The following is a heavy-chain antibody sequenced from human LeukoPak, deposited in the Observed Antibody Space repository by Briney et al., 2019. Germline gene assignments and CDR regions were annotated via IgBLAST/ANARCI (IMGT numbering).Heavy chain of an antibody. J-gene: IGHJ4*02. CDR3: ARETTIFGVL. D-gene: IGHD3-3*01. Sequence: SETLSLTCTVSGGSISSYYWSWIRQPPGKGLEWIGYIYYSGSTNYNPSLKSRVTISVDTSKNQFSLKLSSVTAADTAVYYCARETTIFGVLWGQGTLVTVSS. CDR2: IYYSGST. V-gene: IGHV4-59*01. CDR1: GGSISSYY.